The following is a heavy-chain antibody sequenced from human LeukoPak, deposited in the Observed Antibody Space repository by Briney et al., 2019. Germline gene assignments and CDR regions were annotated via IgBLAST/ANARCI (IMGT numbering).Heavy chain of an antibody. CDR2: VYYSGST. CDR1: GGSISSSGYY. D-gene: IGHD3-3*01. Sequence: SETLSLTCTVSGGSISSSGYYWGWSRPPPGGGREWIGSVYYSGSTYYPPSPTSRVTIPVATSKTQSSLNLRSMTAADTAVYYCARPSDFWSGANRGRFDYWGQGTLVTVSS. J-gene: IGHJ4*02. V-gene: IGHV4-39*01. CDR3: ARPSDFWSGANRGRFDY.